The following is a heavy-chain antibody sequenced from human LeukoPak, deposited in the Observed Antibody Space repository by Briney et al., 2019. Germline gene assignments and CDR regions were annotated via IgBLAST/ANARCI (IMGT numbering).Heavy chain of an antibody. CDR1: GFTFSSYW. D-gene: IGHD3-9*01. CDR3: ARERYFDWFGDFDY. J-gene: IGHJ4*02. V-gene: IGHV3-7*01. CDR2: IKQDGSEK. Sequence: GGSLRLSCAASGFTFSSYWMSWVRQAPGKGLEWVANIKQDGSEKYYVDSVKGRFTISRDNAKNSLYLQMNSLRAEDTAVYYCARERYFDWFGDFDYWGQGTLVTVSS.